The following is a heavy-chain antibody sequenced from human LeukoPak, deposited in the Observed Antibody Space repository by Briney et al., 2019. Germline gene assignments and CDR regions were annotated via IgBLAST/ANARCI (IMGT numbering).Heavy chain of an antibody. J-gene: IGHJ4*02. D-gene: IGHD3-10*01. CDR1: GGSISSYY. V-gene: IGHV4-59*08. CDR2: IYYSGST. CDR3: ASNYYGSGSLDY. Sequence: SSETLSLTCSVSGGSISSYYWSWIRQPPGKGLEWVGYIYYSGSTNYNPSLKSRATISVDTSKNQFSLKLSSVTAADTAVYYCASNYYGSGSLDYWGQGNLVTVSS.